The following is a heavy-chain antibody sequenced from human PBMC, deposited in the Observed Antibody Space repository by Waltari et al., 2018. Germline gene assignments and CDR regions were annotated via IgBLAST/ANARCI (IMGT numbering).Heavy chain of an antibody. J-gene: IGHJ6*03. V-gene: IGHV3-9*01. CDR1: GFTFDDYT. CDR2: ITWNSGGI. CDR3: AKDIAAAHYYYMDV. D-gene: IGHD6-13*01. Sequence: EVQLVESGGGLVQPGRSLILPCAASGFTFDDYTMHWVRQAPGEGLEWVSGITWNSGGIGYADSVKGRFTISRDNAKNSLYLQMDSLRAEDTALYYCAKDIAAAHYYYMDVWGKGTTVTVSS.